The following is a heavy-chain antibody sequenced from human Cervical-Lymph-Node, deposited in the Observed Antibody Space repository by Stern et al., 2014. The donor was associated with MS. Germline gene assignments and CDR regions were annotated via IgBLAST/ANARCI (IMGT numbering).Heavy chain of an antibody. D-gene: IGHD6-19*01. CDR1: GGSISSYY. CDR2: IYYSGST. V-gene: IGHV4-59*01. J-gene: IGHJ4*02. CDR3: ARGKYHSSGWLSYFDY. Sequence: QVQLVESGPGLVKPSETLSLTCTVSGGSISSYYWSWIRQPPGKGLEWIGYIYYSGSTNYNPSLKSRVTISVDTSKNQFSLKLSSVTAADTAVYYCARGKYHSSGWLSYFDYWGQGTLVTVSS.